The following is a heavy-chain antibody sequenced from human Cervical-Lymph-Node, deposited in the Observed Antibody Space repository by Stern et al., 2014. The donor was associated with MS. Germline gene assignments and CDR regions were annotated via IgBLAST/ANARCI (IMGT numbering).Heavy chain of an antibody. V-gene: IGHV5-51*01. J-gene: IGHJ6*02. CDR2: IYPGDSDT. Sequence: EVQLVESGAEVKKPGESLKISCQGSGYTFADHWIAWVRQMPGTGLEWMGIIYPGDSDTKYSPSFQGHVTMSASQSTDTACLQWSGLKASDSAVYFCARRGGAASGFFFHYGMDVWGQGTTVIVSS. D-gene: IGHD6-13*01. CDR1: GYTFADHW. CDR3: ARRGGAASGFFFHYGMDV.